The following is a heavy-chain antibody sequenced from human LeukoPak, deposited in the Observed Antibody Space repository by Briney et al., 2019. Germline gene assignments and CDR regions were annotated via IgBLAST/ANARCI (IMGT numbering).Heavy chain of an antibody. J-gene: IGHJ6*02. CDR1: GFTFSSYW. CDR3: ARANCTNGVCSIGHYYGMDV. D-gene: IGHD2-8*01. CDR2: INSDGSST. Sequence: GRSLRLSCAASGFTFSSYWMHWVRQAPGKGLVWVSRINSDGSSTSYADSVKGRFTISRDNAKNTLYLQMNSLRAEDTAVYYCARANCTNGVCSIGHYYGMDVWGQGTTVTVSS. V-gene: IGHV3-74*01.